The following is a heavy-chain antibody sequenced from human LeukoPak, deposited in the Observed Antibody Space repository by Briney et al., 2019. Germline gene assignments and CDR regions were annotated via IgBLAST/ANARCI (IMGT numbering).Heavy chain of an antibody. CDR2: ISGSGGST. CDR3: AKAPATGEGYYFYYMDV. J-gene: IGHJ6*03. V-gene: IGHV3-23*01. CDR1: GFTFSSYA. Sequence: QPGGSLRLSCAASGFTFSSYAMSWVRQAPGKGLEWVSAISGSGGSTYYADSVRGRFTISRDNSKNTVYLQMISLGADDTAVYFCAKAPATGEGYYFYYMDVWGKGTTVTVSS. D-gene: IGHD7-27*01.